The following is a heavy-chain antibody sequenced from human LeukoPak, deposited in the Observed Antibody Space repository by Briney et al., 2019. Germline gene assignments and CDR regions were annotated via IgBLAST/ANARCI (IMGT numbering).Heavy chain of an antibody. Sequence: GGSLRLSCAASGFTFDDYGMSWVRQAPGKGLEWVSGINWNGGSTGYADSVKGRFTISRDNAKNSLYLQMNSLRAEDTALYYCARFPVIVGATAYAFDIWGQGTMVTVSS. CDR3: ARFPVIVGATAYAFDI. J-gene: IGHJ3*02. V-gene: IGHV3-20*04. CDR2: INWNGGST. D-gene: IGHD1-26*01. CDR1: GFTFDDYG.